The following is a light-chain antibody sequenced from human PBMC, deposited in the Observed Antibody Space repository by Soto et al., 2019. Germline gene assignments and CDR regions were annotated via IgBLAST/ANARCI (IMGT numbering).Light chain of an antibody. J-gene: IGLJ1*01. CDR2: EVT. V-gene: IGLV2-8*01. Sequence: QSVLTQPPSASGSPGQSVTISCTGTSSDVGAYNYVSWYQQHPGKAPKLMIYEVTKRPSGVPARFSGSKSGNTASLTISGLQAEDEADYYCCSYAGSYVFGNGTKVTVL. CDR1: SSDVGAYNY. CDR3: CSYAGSYV.